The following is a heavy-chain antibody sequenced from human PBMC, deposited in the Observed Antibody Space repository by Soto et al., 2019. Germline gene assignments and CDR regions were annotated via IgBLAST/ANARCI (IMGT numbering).Heavy chain of an antibody. Sequence: QLQLQESGSGLVRPSQTLSLTCAVSGDSISRGGYSWTWIRQPPGKALEWIGNIYDSGSTAYNPPLKSRVTITVDTSKNQFCLRLTSVTAAVTAVYFCARGSSSYYDYGMAVWGQGTTVTVSS. CDR2: IYDSGST. V-gene: IGHV4-30-2*01. J-gene: IGHJ6*02. CDR3: ARGSSSYYDYGMAV. CDR1: GDSISRGGYS. D-gene: IGHD6-6*01.